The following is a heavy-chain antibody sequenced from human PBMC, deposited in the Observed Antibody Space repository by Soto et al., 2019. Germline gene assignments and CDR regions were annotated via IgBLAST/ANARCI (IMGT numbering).Heavy chain of an antibody. CDR1: GYTFTSYG. CDR2: ISAYNSNT. V-gene: IGHV1-18*01. Sequence: ASVKVSCKASGYTFTSYGISWVRQAPGQGLEWMGWISAYNSNTNNAQKKQGRVTMTTDTSTSTVYMELRSLRSDDTAVYYCARWDIAARVGWFDPWGQGTLVTVSS. J-gene: IGHJ5*02. D-gene: IGHD6-6*01. CDR3: ARWDIAARVGWFDP.